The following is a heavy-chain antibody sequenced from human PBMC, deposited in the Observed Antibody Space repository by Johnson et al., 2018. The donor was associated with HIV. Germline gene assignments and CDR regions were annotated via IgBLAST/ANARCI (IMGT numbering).Heavy chain of an antibody. J-gene: IGHJ3*02. CDR2: ISYDGSNK. Sequence: QVQLVESGGGVVQPGRSLRLSCAASGFTFSSYAMHWVRQAPGKGLEWVAVISYDGSNKYYADSVKGRFTISRDNTKNSVYLQMNSLRAEDTAVYYCARASISWYYSRSAFDMWGLGTMVTVSS. V-gene: IGHV3-30*04. CDR3: ARASISWYYSRSAFDM. D-gene: IGHD6-13*01. CDR1: GFTFSSYA.